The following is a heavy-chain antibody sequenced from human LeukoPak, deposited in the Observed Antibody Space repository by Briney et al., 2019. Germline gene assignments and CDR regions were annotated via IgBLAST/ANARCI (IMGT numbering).Heavy chain of an antibody. D-gene: IGHD6-13*01. Sequence: SETLSLTCAVSGGSISSGGYYWSWIRQPPGKGLEWIGYIYYSGSTNYNPSLKSRVTISVDTSKNQFSLKLSSVTAADTAVYYCARLVGIAAAGTNFDYWGQGTLVTVSS. V-gene: IGHV4-61*08. CDR2: IYYSGST. J-gene: IGHJ4*02. CDR3: ARLVGIAAAGTNFDY. CDR1: GGSISSGGYY.